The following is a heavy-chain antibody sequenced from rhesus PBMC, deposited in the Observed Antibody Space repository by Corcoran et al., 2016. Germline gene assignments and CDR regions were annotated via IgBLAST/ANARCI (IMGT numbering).Heavy chain of an antibody. D-gene: IGHD3-3*01. CDR2: SGGSRGST. CDR3: ARDRYYNFWSGYYPPDY. J-gene: IGHJ4*01. CDR1: GYSISSGYG. V-gene: IGHV4-127*01. Sequence: QVQLQESGPGLVKPSETLSLTCAVSGYSISSGYGWSWIRQPPGKGLEWIGYSGGSRGSTNYNPSLKSRVTVAKDTAKNQFSLKLSCVAAADTAVYYCARDRYYNFWSGYYPPDYWGQGVLVTVSS.